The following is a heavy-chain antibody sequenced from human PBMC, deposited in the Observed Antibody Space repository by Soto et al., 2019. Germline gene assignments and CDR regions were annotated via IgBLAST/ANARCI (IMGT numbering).Heavy chain of an antibody. Sequence: QITLKESGPTLVKPTQTLTLTCTFSGFSLRSSGVGVGWIRQPPGKALEWLALIYWDDDKRYRSSLKSRLTITKDTSKNQVVLTMTNMDPVDTATYYCARNKYLNNWFDPWGQGTLVTVSS. CDR2: IYWDDDK. D-gene: IGHD2-2*02. V-gene: IGHV2-5*02. CDR1: GFSLRSSGVG. J-gene: IGHJ5*02. CDR3: ARNKYLNNWFDP.